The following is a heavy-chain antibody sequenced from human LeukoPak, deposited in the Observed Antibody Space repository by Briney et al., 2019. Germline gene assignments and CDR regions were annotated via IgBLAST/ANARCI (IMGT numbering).Heavy chain of an antibody. Sequence: PSQTLSLTWSVSGVSISNYYWSWIRQPPGKGLEWIAFIYYDGSTNYNPSLKSRATISVDTSKNQYSLNLSSVTPADTAVYYCARGGASSKFFDAWGQGTLVTVSS. CDR3: ARGGASSKFFDA. D-gene: IGHD6-6*01. V-gene: IGHV4-59*01. CDR2: IYYDGST. CDR1: GVSISNYY. J-gene: IGHJ4*02.